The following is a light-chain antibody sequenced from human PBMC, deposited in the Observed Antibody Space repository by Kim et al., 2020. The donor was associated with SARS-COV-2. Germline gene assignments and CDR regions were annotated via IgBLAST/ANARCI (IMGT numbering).Light chain of an antibody. J-gene: IGKJ1*01. V-gene: IGKV3-20*01. CDR2: GAS. Sequence: TVLTQSPGTLSLSPGERATLSCRASQTVNSSFLAWYQQKPGQTPRLLIYGASRRATGIPDRFGGSGSGTEFTLSINRMEPDDFAVYFCHQYDGSAPWTFGQGTKVDIK. CDR3: HQYDGSAPWT. CDR1: QTVNSSF.